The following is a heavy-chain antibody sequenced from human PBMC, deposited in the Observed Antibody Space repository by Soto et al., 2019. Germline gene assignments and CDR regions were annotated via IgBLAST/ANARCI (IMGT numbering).Heavy chain of an antibody. Sequence: PGGSLRLSCAASGFTFSNAWMSWVRQAPGKGLEWVGRIKSKTDGGTTDYAAPVKGRFTISRDDSKNTLYLQMNSLKTEDTAVYYCTTDFYYDSSGYYYDAFDIWGQGTMVTV. J-gene: IGHJ3*02. D-gene: IGHD3-22*01. V-gene: IGHV3-15*01. CDR1: GFTFSNAW. CDR3: TTDFYYDSSGYYYDAFDI. CDR2: IKSKTDGGTT.